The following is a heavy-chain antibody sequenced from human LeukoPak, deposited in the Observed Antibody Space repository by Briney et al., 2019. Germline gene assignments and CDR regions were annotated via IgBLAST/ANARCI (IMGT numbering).Heavy chain of an antibody. D-gene: IGHD1-1*01. CDR2: INGDGSEK. CDR3: AREGTFTAYNFDS. CDR1: GFTFSRFY. Sequence: GGSLRLSCAASGFTFSRFYMSWVRQPPGKGLEWVANINGDGSEKYYVDSVKGRFTISRDNAKNSLYLQMNSLRAEDTAVYYCAREGTFTAYNFDSWGQGTLVTVSS. J-gene: IGHJ4*02. V-gene: IGHV3-7*05.